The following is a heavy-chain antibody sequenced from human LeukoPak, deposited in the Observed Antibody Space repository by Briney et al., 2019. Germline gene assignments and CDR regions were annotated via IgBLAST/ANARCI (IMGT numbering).Heavy chain of an antibody. CDR2: ISGSGGRT. J-gene: IGHJ3*02. V-gene: IGHV3-23*01. D-gene: IGHD3-22*01. CDR3: AKVLVYDRSGDDAFDI. CDR1: GFTFSSYS. Sequence: PGGSLRLSCAASGFTFSSYSMIWVRQAPGKGLEWVSAISGSGGRTYYADSVKGRFTISRDNSKNTLYLQMNRLRAEDTAVYYCAKVLVYDRSGDDAFDIWGQGTMVTVSS.